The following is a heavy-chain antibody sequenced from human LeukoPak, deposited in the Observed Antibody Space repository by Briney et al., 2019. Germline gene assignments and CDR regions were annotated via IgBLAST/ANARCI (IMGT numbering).Heavy chain of an antibody. Sequence: GGSLRLSCVASESSFINYGMRWVRQAPGKGLEWVSVISFDGDIKYHADSVKGRFTISRDNSKNTLYLQMNSLRAEDTAVYYCARDLRRVVTAIGYWGQGTLVTVSS. CDR1: ESSFINYG. CDR2: ISFDGDIK. J-gene: IGHJ4*02. CDR3: ARDLRRVVTAIGY. D-gene: IGHD2-21*02. V-gene: IGHV3-33*08.